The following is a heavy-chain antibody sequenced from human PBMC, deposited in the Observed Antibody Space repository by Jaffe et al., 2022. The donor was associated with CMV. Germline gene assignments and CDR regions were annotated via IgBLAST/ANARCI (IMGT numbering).Heavy chain of an antibody. CDR1: GYSFTNYW. CDR3: ARLNYYDSNGYSPGAFDI. CDR2: IYPGDSDT. V-gene: IGHV5-51*01. D-gene: IGHD3-22*01. J-gene: IGHJ3*02. Sequence: EVQLVQSGAEVKKPGESLKISCKGSGYSFTNYWIGWVRQMPGKGLEWMGIIYPGDSDTRYSPSFQGQVTISADKSISTAYLQWSSLKASDTAMYYCARLNYYDSNGYSPGAFDIWGQGTMVTVSS.